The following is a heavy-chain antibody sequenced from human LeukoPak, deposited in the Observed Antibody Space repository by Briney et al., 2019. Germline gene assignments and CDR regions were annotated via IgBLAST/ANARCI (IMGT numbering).Heavy chain of an antibody. Sequence: SVIVSCKASGGTFSSYAISWVLQAPGQGLEWMGGIIPIFGTANYAQKFQGRVTITADKSTSTAYMELSSLRSEDTAVYYCARVITIFGVVIRNYYYMDVWGKGTTVTVSS. J-gene: IGHJ6*03. CDR3: ARVITIFGVVIRNYYYMDV. V-gene: IGHV1-69*06. CDR2: IIPIFGTA. CDR1: GGTFSSYA. D-gene: IGHD3-3*01.